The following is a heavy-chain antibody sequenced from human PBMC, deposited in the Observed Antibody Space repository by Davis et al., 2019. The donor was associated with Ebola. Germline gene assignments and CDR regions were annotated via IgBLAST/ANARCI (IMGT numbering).Heavy chain of an antibody. D-gene: IGHD6-19*01. CDR3: ARDGGQWLIPDAFDI. CDR1: GFTFSGSA. V-gene: IGHV3-73*01. J-gene: IGHJ3*02. Sequence: GGSLRLSCAASGFTFSGSAMHWVRQASGRGLEWVGRIRSKANSYATAYAASVKGRFTISRDDSKNTAYLQMNSLRDEDTAVYYCARDGGQWLIPDAFDIWGQGTMVTVSS. CDR2: IRSKANSYAT.